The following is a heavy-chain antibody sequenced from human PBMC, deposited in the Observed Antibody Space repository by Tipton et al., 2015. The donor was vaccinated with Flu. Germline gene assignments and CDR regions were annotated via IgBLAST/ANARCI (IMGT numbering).Heavy chain of an antibody. CDR1: GYTFTSYD. D-gene: IGHD4-17*01. CDR3: ARVATVTPLYYYYYYMDV. CDR2: MNPNSGNT. J-gene: IGHJ6*03. V-gene: IGHV1-8*01. Sequence: QSGPEVKKPGASVKVSCKASGYTFTSYDINWVRQATGQGLEWMGWMNPNSGNTGYAQKFQGRVTMTRNTSISTAYMELSSLRSEDTAVYYCARVATVTPLYYYYYYMDVWGKGTTVTVSS.